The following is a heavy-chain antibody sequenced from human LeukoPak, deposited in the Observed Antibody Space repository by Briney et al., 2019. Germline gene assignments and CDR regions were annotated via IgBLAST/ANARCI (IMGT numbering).Heavy chain of an antibody. CDR1: GGTFSSYA. CDR3: ASDYYDSSGYPASFDI. Sequence: GASVKVSCKASGGTFSSYAISWVRQAPGQGLEWMGRIIPILGIANYAQKFQGRVTITADKSTSTAYMELSSLRSEDTAVYYCASDYYDSSGYPASFDIWGQGTMVTVSS. CDR2: IIPILGIA. V-gene: IGHV1-69*04. J-gene: IGHJ3*02. D-gene: IGHD3-22*01.